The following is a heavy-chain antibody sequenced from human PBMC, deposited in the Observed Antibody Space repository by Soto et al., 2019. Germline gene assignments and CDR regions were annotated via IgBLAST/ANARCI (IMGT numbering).Heavy chain of an antibody. CDR1: GFTFSSYG. CDR3: ATDQGQWMVEGLVDY. D-gene: IGHD6-19*01. J-gene: IGHJ4*02. CDR2: ISYDGSNK. V-gene: IGHV3-30*03. Sequence: QVQLVESGGGVVQPGRSLRLSCAASGFTFSSYGMHWVRQAPGKGLEWVAVISYDGSNKYYADSVKGRLTFSRDNSKNTRYLQMISLRAKDTAVYYCATDQGQWMVEGLVDYWGQGTMVTVSS.